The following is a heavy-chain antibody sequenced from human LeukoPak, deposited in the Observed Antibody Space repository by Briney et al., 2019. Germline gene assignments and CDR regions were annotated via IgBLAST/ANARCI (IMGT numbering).Heavy chain of an antibody. D-gene: IGHD3-22*01. CDR2: ISSSGSTI. J-gene: IGHJ3*02. CDR3: AGTHYYDSSGYYGI. V-gene: IGHV3-11*01. Sequence: PGGSLRLSCAASGSTFSDYYMSWIRQAPGKGLEWVSYISSSGSTIYYADSVKGRFTISRDNAKNSLYLQMNSLRAEDTAVYYCAGTHYYDSSGYYGIWGQGTMVTVSS. CDR1: GSTFSDYY.